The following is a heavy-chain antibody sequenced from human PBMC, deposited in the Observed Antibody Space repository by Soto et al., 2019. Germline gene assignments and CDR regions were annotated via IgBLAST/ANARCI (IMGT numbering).Heavy chain of an antibody. J-gene: IGHJ4*02. CDR3: ARRITYISSWYFDY. D-gene: IGHD6-13*01. Sequence: QVQLVESGGGVVQPGRSLRLSCAASGFTFSSYAMHWVRQAPGKGLEWVAVISYDGSNKYYADSVKGRLTISRDNSKNTLYLQMNSLRAEDTAVYYCARRITYISSWYFDYWGQGTLVTVSS. V-gene: IGHV3-30-3*01. CDR2: ISYDGSNK. CDR1: GFTFSSYA.